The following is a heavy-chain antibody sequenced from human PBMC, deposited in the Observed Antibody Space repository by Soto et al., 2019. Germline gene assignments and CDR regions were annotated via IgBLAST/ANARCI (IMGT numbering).Heavy chain of an antibody. D-gene: IGHD6-6*01. CDR1: GFTFSSYA. CDR3: AADPRPQLVPIDY. J-gene: IGHJ4*02. CDR2: ISGSGGST. Sequence: PGGFLRLSCAASGFTFSSYAMSWVRQAPGKGLEWVSAISGSGGSTYYADSVKGRFTISRDNAKNSLYLQMNSLRAEDTAVYYCAADPRPQLVPIDYWGQGTLVTVSS. V-gene: IGHV3-23*01.